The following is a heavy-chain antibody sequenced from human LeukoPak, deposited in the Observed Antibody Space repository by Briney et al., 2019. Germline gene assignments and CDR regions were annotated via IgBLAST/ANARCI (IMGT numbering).Heavy chain of an antibody. CDR1: GCTFTSYD. V-gene: IGHV1-8*01. CDR2: MSPNSGDT. Sequence: ASVKVSCKASGCTFTSYDFNWVRQATGQRPEWMGWMSPNSGDTGYAQKFQGRVTMTRDTSINTAYMELSGLISEDTAVYYCTRGPPNWGYDFWGQGTLVTVSS. J-gene: IGHJ4*02. D-gene: IGHD7-27*01. CDR3: TRGPPNWGYDF.